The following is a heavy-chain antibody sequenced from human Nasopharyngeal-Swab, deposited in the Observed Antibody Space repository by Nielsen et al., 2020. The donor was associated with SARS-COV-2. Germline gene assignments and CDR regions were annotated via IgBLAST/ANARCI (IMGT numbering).Heavy chain of an antibody. J-gene: IGHJ3*02. CDR3: ARVLTGPHDAFDI. D-gene: IGHD3-9*01. Sequence: WIRQPPGKGLEWIGYLYYSGGTFYNPSLKSRATISLDTSKNQLSLKLNSVTAADTAVYYCARVLTGPHDAFDIWGQGTMVTVSS. V-gene: IGHV4-59*01. CDR2: LYYSGGT.